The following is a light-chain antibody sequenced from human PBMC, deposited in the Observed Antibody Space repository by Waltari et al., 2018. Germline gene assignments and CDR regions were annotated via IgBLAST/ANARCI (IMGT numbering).Light chain of an antibody. V-gene: IGKV3-20*01. CDR1: ESIGRT. Sequence: EIVLTQSPGTLSLSPGERATLSCRASESIGRTLAWYQQKPGQPPRLLVSDASSRATGIPGRFSGSGSGTDFSLTISRLEPEDFAVYYCQKYGTRPATFGQGPKVEIK. CDR3: QKYGTRPAT. CDR2: DAS. J-gene: IGKJ1*01.